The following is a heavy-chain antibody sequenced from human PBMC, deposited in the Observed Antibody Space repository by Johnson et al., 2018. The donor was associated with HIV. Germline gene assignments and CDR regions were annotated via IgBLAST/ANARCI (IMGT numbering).Heavy chain of an antibody. CDR3: AKERQLVRAFDI. D-gene: IGHD6-6*01. CDR2: IYSGGST. CDR1: GFTFSSYA. Sequence: QVQLVESGGGVVQPGRSLRLSCAASGFTFSSYAMHWVRQAPGKGLEWVAVIYSGGSTYYADSLKDRFTISRDNSKNTLYLQMNSLRAVDTAVYYCAKERQLVRAFDIWGQGTMVTVSS. V-gene: IGHV3-NL1*01. J-gene: IGHJ3*02.